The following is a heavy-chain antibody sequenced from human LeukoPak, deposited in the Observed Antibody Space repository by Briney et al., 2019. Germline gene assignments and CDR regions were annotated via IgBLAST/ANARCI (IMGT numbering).Heavy chain of an antibody. CDR1: GGSFSNYF. D-gene: IGHD3-22*01. V-gene: IGHV4-34*03. Sequence: SETLSLTCAVYGGSFSNYFWSWIRQPPGKGLEWIGEINHSGSTNYNPSLKSRVTISVDTSKNQFSLKLSSVTAADTAVYCCRQSGYITEDHDFDYWGQGTLVTVSS. J-gene: IGHJ4*02. CDR3: RQSGYITEDHDFDY. CDR2: INHSGST.